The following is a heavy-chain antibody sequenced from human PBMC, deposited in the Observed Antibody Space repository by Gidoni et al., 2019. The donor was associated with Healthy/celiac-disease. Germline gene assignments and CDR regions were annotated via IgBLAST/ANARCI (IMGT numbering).Heavy chain of an antibody. J-gene: IGHJ3*02. CDR2: IYYSGST. CDR3: ARAPRLGAFDI. CDR1: GCSISSSSYY. D-gene: IGHD2-21*01. V-gene: IGHV4-39*01. Sequence: QLQLQESGPGLVKPSETLSLTCTVSGCSISSSSYYWGWIRQPPGKGLEWIGSIYYSGSTYYNPSLKSRVTISVDTSKNQFSLKLSSVTAADTAVYYCARAPRLGAFDIWGQGTMVTVSS.